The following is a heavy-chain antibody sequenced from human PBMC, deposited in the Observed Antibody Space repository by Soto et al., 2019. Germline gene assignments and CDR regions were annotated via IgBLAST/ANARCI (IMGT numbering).Heavy chain of an antibody. CDR3: EKSYYFDSSGYPYYYYYSMDV. V-gene: IGHV3-23*01. CDR1: GFIFSSYA. CDR2: MSGSGVTT. D-gene: IGHD3-22*01. Sequence: PGGSLRLSCASSGFIFSSYAMSWVRQAPGKGLEWVSLMSGSGVTTYYADSVKGRFTISRDNSKKTLYLEMNSLRAEDTAVYYCEKSYYFDSSGYPYYYYYSMDVWGQGTTVTVSS. J-gene: IGHJ6*02.